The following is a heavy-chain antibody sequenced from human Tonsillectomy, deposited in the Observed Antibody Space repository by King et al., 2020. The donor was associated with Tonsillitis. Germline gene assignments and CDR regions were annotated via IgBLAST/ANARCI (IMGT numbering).Heavy chain of an antibody. D-gene: IGHD2-21*01. CDR1: GGSISSSSYY. J-gene: IGHJ6*03. CDR3: ARVKFNYYMDV. CDR2: IYYSGST. V-gene: IGHV4-39*01. Sequence: QLQESGPGLVKPSETLSLTCTVSGGSISSSSYYWGWVRQPPGKGLEGIGSIYYSGSTYYNPSLNSRVTISVDTSKNQFSLKLSSVTAADTAVYYCARVKFNYYMDVWGKGTTVTVTS.